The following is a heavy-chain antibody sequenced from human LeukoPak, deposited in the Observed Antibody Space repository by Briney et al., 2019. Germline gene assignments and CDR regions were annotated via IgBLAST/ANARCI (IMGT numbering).Heavy chain of an antibody. CDR1: GSTFSSYW. Sequence: GGSLRLSCAASGSTFSSYWMHWVRQAPGKGLVGVSRINTDGSSTTYADSVKGRFTMSRDNAKNTLYLQMNSLRAEDTAIYYCASHILGYSSSWLHYWGQGTLVTVSS. D-gene: IGHD6-13*01. CDR2: INTDGSST. J-gene: IGHJ4*02. CDR3: ASHILGYSSSWLHY. V-gene: IGHV3-74*01.